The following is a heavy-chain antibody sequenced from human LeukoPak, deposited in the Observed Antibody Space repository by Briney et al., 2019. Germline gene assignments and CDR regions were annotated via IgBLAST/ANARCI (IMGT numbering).Heavy chain of an antibody. CDR1: GGSISSSS. V-gene: IGHV3-21*01. Sequence: ETLSLTCTVSGGSISSSSYYWGWIRQPPGKGLEWVSSISIASSYIFYADSVKGRFTISRDNANNSLYLQMSSLRAEDTAVYYCARWLQTRYYMDVWGKGTTVTVSS. D-gene: IGHD5-24*01. J-gene: IGHJ6*03. CDR2: ISIASSYI. CDR3: ARWLQTRYYMDV.